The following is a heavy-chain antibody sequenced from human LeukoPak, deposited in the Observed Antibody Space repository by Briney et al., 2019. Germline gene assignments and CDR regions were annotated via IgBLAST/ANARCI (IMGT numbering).Heavy chain of an antibody. CDR1: GFTFSVYG. D-gene: IGHD2-8*01. V-gene: IGHV3-49*04. J-gene: IGHJ4*02. Sequence: GGSLRLSCAASGFTFSVYGMSWARQAPRKGLEWIGFIRIKAYGGTTEYAASVTGRFTIASDDSKSIAYLQMNSLKTEDTAVYYCTRGSCSDGVCYHFDYWGQGALVTVSS. CDR2: IRIKAYGGTT. CDR3: TRGSCSDGVCYHFDY.